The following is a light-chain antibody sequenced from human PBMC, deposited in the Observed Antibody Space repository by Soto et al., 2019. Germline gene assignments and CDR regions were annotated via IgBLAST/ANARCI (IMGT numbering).Light chain of an antibody. Sequence: DIQMTQSPSTLSASVGDRVTITCRASQSISSWLAWYQQKPGKAPKLLIYKASSLESGVPSRFSGSGSGTEFTLTISSLQPDDFATYYCQQYNSYLTFLHGTKVNIK. CDR2: KAS. V-gene: IGKV1-5*03. CDR1: QSISSW. CDR3: QQYNSYLT. J-gene: IGKJ1*01.